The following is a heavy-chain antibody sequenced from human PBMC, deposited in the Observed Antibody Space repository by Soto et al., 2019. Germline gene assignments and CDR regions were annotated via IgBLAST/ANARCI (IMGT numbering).Heavy chain of an antibody. V-gene: IGHV3-30*02. CDR3: AKSRVQTAARDYYLDS. J-gene: IGHJ4*02. CDR1: GFSFRSFG. Sequence: GGSLRLSCVASGFSFRSFGMFWARQAPGKGLEWVALIPWSGSVVYYADSVRGRFTISRDNSKNTLYLQMDSLGFEDTAVYYCAKSRVQTAARDYYLDSWGQGTLVTVSS. CDR2: IPWSGSVV. D-gene: IGHD2-21*02.